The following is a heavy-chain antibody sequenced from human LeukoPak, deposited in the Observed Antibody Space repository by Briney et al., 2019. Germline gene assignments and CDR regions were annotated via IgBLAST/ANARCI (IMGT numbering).Heavy chain of an antibody. Sequence: GGSLRLSCAASGFTFSDYYMSWIRQAPGKGLEWVSHISSSGSTIYYADSVKGRFTISRDNAKNSLYLQMNSLRAEDTAVYYCASDCSGGSCYDAFDIWGQGTMVTVSS. J-gene: IGHJ3*02. CDR3: ASDCSGGSCYDAFDI. D-gene: IGHD2-15*01. CDR1: GFTFSDYY. V-gene: IGHV3-11*04. CDR2: ISSSGSTI.